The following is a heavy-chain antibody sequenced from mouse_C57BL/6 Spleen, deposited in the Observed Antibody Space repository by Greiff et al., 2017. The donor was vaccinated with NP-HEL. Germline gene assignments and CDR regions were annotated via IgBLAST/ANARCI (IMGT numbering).Heavy chain of an antibody. Sequence: VKLMESGPGLVQPSQSLSITCTVSGFSLTSYGVHWVRQSPGKGLEWLGVIWSGGSTDYNAAFISRLSISKDNSKSQVFFKMNSLQADDTAIYYCARGLYDYFDYWGQGTTLTVSS. V-gene: IGHV2-2*01. J-gene: IGHJ2*01. CDR2: IWSGGST. CDR1: GFSLTSYG. D-gene: IGHD2-4*01. CDR3: ARGLYDYFDY.